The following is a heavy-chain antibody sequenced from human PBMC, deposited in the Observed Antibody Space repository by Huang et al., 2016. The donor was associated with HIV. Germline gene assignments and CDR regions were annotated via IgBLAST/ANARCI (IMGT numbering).Heavy chain of an antibody. D-gene: IGHD1-1*01. Sequence: EVQLVQSGAEVKKPGESLKISCKGSGYSFTGYWIGWVRQMPGKGLEGSGIIYPVDSDTRNSPSFQGQVTISADKAISTAYLQWSSLKASDTAMYYCARLSTTWYFDYWGQGTLVTVSS. CDR1: GYSFTGYW. CDR3: ARLSTTWYFDY. CDR2: IYPVDSDT. J-gene: IGHJ4*02. V-gene: IGHV5-51*01.